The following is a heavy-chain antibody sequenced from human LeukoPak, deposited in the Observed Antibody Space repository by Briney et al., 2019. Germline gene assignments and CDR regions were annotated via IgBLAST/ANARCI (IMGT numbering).Heavy chain of an antibody. D-gene: IGHD3-22*01. J-gene: IGHJ3*02. CDR1: GGSISSHY. CDR2: IYYSGST. CDR3: ASRNYYDSSGYYPRPTHDAFDI. V-gene: IGHV4-59*11. Sequence: SETLSLTCTVSGGSISSHYWSWIRQPPGKGLEWIGYIYYSGSTNYNPSLKSRVTISVDTSKNQFSLKLSSVTAADTAVYYCASRNYYDSSGYYPRPTHDAFDIWGQGTMVTVSS.